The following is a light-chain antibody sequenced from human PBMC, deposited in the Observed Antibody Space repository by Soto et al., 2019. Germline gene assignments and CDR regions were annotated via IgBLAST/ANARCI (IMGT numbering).Light chain of an antibody. CDR2: GVS. CDR3: QQYGSSGT. J-gene: IGKJ1*01. Sequence: EIVLTQSPGTLSLSPGERATLSCRASQSVTSNYLAWYQQTPGQAPRLLIYGVSSRATGIPDRFSGSGSGTDFTLTISRLEPEDFAVYYCQQYGSSGTFGQGTKVDIK. V-gene: IGKV3-20*01. CDR1: QSVTSNY.